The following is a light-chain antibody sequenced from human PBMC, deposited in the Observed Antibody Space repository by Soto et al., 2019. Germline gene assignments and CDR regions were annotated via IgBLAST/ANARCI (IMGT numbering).Light chain of an antibody. Sequence: EFVLTQSPGTLSLSPGERAPLSCRASQTVRNNYLAWYQQKPRQAPRLLIYDASSRPTGIPDRFSGSGSGTDFTLTISRLEPEDFAVYYCQQYGSSALTFGGGTKVDIK. CDR1: QTVRNNY. J-gene: IGKJ4*01. CDR3: QQYGSSALT. CDR2: DAS. V-gene: IGKV3-20*01.